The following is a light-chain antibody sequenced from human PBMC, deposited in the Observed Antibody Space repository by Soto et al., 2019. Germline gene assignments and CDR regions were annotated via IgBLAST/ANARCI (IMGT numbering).Light chain of an antibody. V-gene: IGKV1-8*01. Sequence: AIRMTQSPSSLSASTGDRVTITCRASQGISSYLAWYQQKPGKAPKLLIYAASTLQSGVPSRFSGSGSGTDFTLTISCLQSEDLATYDCQQYYSYPLTFGQGTKVEIK. J-gene: IGKJ1*01. CDR2: AAS. CDR3: QQYYSYPLT. CDR1: QGISSY.